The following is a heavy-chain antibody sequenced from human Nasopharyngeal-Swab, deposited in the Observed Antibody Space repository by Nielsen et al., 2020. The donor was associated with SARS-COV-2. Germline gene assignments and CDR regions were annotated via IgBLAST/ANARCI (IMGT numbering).Heavy chain of an antibody. CDR3: AKEGEGDYDFSPGDY. Sequence: GESLKISCAASGFTFSSHAMSWVRQAPGKGLEWVAGISGSGGNTYYTDSVKGRFTISRDNFKNTLYMQMSSLRAEDTAVYYCAKEGEGDYDFSPGDYWGQGTLVTVSS. CDR2: ISGSGGNT. D-gene: IGHD3-3*01. CDR1: GFTFSSHA. V-gene: IGHV3-23*01. J-gene: IGHJ4*02.